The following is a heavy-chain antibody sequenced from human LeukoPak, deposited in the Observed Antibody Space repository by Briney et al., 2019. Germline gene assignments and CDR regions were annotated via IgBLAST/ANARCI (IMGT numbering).Heavy chain of an antibody. V-gene: IGHV1-46*01. J-gene: IGHJ3*02. CDR3: ARVWYYTGWDIDDAFDI. D-gene: IGHD2/OR15-2a*01. CDR2: INPSGGST. Sequence: GASVKVSCKVSGYTFTSYYMHWVRQAPGQGLEWMGIINPSGGSTSYAQKFQGRVTMTRDMSTSTVYMELSSLRSEDTAVYYCARVWYYTGWDIDDAFDIWGQGTMVTVSS. CDR1: GYTFTSYY.